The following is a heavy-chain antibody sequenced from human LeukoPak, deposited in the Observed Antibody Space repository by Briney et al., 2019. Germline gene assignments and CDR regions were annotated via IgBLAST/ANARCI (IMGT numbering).Heavy chain of an antibody. J-gene: IGHJ6*02. CDR2: IYYSGST. V-gene: IGHV4-30-4*01. CDR1: GCSISSGDYY. D-gene: IGHD6-13*01. Sequence: PSETLSLTCTVSGCSISSGDYYWSWIRQPPGKGLEWIGYIYYSGSTYYNPSLKSRVTISVDTSKKQFSLKLSSVTAADTAVYYCAMTILSSSWYKIAYYYYYGMDVWGQGTTVTVSS. CDR3: AMTILSSSWYKIAYYYYYGMDV.